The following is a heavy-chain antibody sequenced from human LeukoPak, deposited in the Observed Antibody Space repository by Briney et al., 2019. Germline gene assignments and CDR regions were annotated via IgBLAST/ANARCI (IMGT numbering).Heavy chain of an antibody. Sequence: GASVKVSCKPSGYTFTGYYMNWVRQSPGQGLECMGGINPNNGGTNYAQKFQCRVTMTRDTSISTAYMELSRLRSHDTAVYYCARDPHCSGGSCYRRGSWFDPWGQGTLVTVSS. J-gene: IGHJ5*02. CDR2: INPNNGGT. D-gene: IGHD2-15*01. V-gene: IGHV1-2*02. CDR1: GYTFTGYY. CDR3: ARDPHCSGGSCYRRGSWFDP.